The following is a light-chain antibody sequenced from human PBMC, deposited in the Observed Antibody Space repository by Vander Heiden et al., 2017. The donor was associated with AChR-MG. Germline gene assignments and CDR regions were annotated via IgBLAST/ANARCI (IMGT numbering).Light chain of an antibody. CDR2: DAS. J-gene: IGKJ4*01. Sequence: EVVLTQSPATLSLSPGERATLSCRASQSVSSYLAWYRQKPGQAPKLLISDASNRATGIPSRFSGSGSGTDFTLTISSLEPEDFAVYYCQQCYSWPLTFGGGTKVEI. CDR1: QSVSSY. CDR3: QQCYSWPLT. V-gene: IGKV3-11*01.